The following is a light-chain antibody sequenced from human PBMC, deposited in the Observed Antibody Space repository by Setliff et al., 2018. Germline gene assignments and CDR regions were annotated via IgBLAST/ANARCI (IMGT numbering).Light chain of an antibody. V-gene: IGLV2-14*01. Sequence: QSALTQPAAVSGSPGQSIAISCTGTSSDVGGYNYVSWYQHHPGKPPKLMIFEVTKRPSGVSGRFSGSKSGNTASLTISGLQPEDEADYYCLSYTSETTHALFGGGTKVTVL. CDR3: LSYTSETTHAL. CDR2: EVT. CDR1: SSDVGGYNY. J-gene: IGLJ2*01.